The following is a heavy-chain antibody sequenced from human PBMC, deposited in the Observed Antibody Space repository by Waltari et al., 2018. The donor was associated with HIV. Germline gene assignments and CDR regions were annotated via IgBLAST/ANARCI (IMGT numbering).Heavy chain of an antibody. D-gene: IGHD1-26*01. Sequence: QVQLQESGPGLVKPSQTLSLTCTVSGGSISSGDYYWSWIRQPPGKGLEWIGYMYYSVSTYSNPSLKSRVTISVDTSKNQFSLKLSSVAAADTAVYYCARVKIVGNWFDPWGQGTLVTVTP. CDR2: MYYSVST. CDR1: GGSISSGDYY. CDR3: ARVKIVGNWFDP. J-gene: IGHJ5*02. V-gene: IGHV4-30-4*01.